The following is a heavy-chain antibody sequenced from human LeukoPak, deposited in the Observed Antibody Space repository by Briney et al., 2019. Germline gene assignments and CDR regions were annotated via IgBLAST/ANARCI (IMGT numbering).Heavy chain of an antibody. CDR1: GFTFSSYW. D-gene: IGHD1-26*01. V-gene: IGHV3-74*01. Sequence: GGSLRLSCAASGFTFSSYWMHWVRQAPGKGLVWVSRINSAGSSTTYADSVQGRFTISRDNAKNTLYLQMNSLRVEDTAVYYCARDRDGSEDYWGQGTLVTVSS. CDR2: INSAGSST. CDR3: ARDRDGSEDY. J-gene: IGHJ4*02.